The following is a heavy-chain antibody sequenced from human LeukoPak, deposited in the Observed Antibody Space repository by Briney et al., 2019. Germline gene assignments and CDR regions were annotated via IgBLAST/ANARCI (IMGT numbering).Heavy chain of an antibody. Sequence: GGSLRLSCAASGFTFSSYSMNWVRQAPGKGLEWVSYISSSSSDIYYADSVKGRFSISRDNAKNSVYLQMNSLRAEDTAVYYCARYLITGITPDLDYWGQGTLVTVSS. V-gene: IGHV3-48*01. J-gene: IGHJ4*02. CDR3: ARYLITGITPDLDY. CDR2: ISSSSSDI. D-gene: IGHD1-7*01. CDR1: GFTFSSYS.